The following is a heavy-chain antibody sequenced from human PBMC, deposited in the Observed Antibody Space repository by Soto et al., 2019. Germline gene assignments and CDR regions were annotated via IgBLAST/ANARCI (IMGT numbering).Heavy chain of an antibody. D-gene: IGHD5-18*01. Sequence: ASVKVSCKASGGTFSSYAISWVRQAPGQGLEWMGGIIPIFGTANYAQKFQGRVTITADESTSTAYMELSSLRSEDTAVYYCASGYSYGPGGAFDYWGQGTLVTVSS. CDR2: IIPIFGTA. CDR3: ASGYSYGPGGAFDY. J-gene: IGHJ4*02. CDR1: GGTFSSYA. V-gene: IGHV1-69*13.